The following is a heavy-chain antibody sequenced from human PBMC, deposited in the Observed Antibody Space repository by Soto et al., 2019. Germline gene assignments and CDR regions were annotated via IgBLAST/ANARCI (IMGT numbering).Heavy chain of an antibody. CDR3: AKEIVAAKPFDY. V-gene: IGHV3-23*01. CDR2: ISSGGSVT. CDR1: GFTFSSYG. J-gene: IGHJ4*02. D-gene: IGHD2-15*01. Sequence: EVQLLESGGGLVQPGGSLRLSCAASGFTFSSYGMGWVRQAPGKGLEWVSAISSGGSVTYYADSVRGRFTISRDNSKTTLYRQMNSLRAEDTAVYYCAKEIVAAKPFDYWGQGTLVTVSS.